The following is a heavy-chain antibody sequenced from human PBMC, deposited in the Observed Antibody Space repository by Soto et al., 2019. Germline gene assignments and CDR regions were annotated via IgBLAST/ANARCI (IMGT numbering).Heavy chain of an antibody. Sequence: QVQLQESGPGLVKPSETLSLTCTVSGGSISGYYWSWIRQPPGKGLEWIGYMYKTGSTVYNPSFKMRVTISVDTSKNQFSLKLNSVTAADTAVYYCARDLWGYCGTDCYPLDVWGQGTTVTVSS. D-gene: IGHD2-21*02. CDR2: MYKTGST. J-gene: IGHJ6*02. V-gene: IGHV4-59*01. CDR1: GGSISGYY. CDR3: ARDLWGYCGTDCYPLDV.